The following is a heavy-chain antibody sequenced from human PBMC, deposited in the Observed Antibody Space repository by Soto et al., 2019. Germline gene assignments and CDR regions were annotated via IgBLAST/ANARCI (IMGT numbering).Heavy chain of an antibody. CDR3: ARDLLLPGTGIDY. Sequence: PSETLSLTCTVSGGSISSSSYYWGWIRQPPGKGLEWIGEIYHSGSTNYNPSLKSRVTISVDKSKNQFSLKLSSVTAADTAVYYCARDLLLPGTGIDYWGQGTLVTVSS. J-gene: IGHJ4*02. CDR1: GGSISSSSYY. V-gene: IGHV4-39*07. D-gene: IGHD3-10*01. CDR2: IYHSGST.